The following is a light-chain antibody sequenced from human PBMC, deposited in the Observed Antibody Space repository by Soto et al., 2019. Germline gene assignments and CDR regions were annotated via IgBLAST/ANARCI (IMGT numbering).Light chain of an antibody. CDR3: QQYAGSPST. V-gene: IGKV3-20*01. J-gene: IGKJ5*01. CDR1: QSVGSSY. Sequence: EIVLTQSPGTLSLSPGERATLSCRTSQSVGSSYLAWYQQIPGQAPRLLIYAGSSRATGIPDRFSGSGSGTDFSLTISRLEPEDFAVYYCQQYAGSPSTFGQGTRLESK. CDR2: AGS.